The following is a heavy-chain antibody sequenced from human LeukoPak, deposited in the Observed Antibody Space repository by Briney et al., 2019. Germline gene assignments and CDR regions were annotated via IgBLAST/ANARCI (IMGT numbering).Heavy chain of an antibody. Sequence: SETLSLNCAVSGGSISSSNWWSWVRQPPRKGLEWIGEIYHSGSTNYNPSLKNRVTISVDKSKNQFSLKLSSVTAADTAVYYCARDYYDSSGYYFWGQGTLVTVSS. D-gene: IGHD3-22*01. J-gene: IGHJ4*02. V-gene: IGHV4-4*02. CDR1: GGSISSSNW. CDR2: IYHSGST. CDR3: ARDYYDSSGYYF.